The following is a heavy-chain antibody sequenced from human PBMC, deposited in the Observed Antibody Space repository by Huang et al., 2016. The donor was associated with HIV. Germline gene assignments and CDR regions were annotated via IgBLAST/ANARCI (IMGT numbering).Heavy chain of an antibody. CDR1: GGSFTNYY. J-gene: IGHJ2*01. CDR3: VRGPRYVSADWYARLRNYWFFDL. D-gene: IGHD3-9*01. Sequence: QQQLQQWGAGLLKPSETLSLTCAVSGGSFTNYYWGWIRQPPGKGLEWIGAINNGGSTQYRPYLKNRVTISLDTAKNQVSLKLTSVSAADTTVYYCVRGPRYVSADWYARLRNYWFFDLWGRGSLVSVSS. CDR2: INNGGST. V-gene: IGHV4-34*01.